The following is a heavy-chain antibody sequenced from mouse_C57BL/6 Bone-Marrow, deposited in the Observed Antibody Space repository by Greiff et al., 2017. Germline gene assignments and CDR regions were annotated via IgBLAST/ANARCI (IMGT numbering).Heavy chain of an antibody. Sequence: QVQLKQSGAELVKPGASVKISCKASGYAFSSYWMNWVKQRPGKGLEWIGQIYPGDGDTNYNGKFKGKATLTADKSSSTAYMQLSSLTSEDSAVYFCARSPLLLRVDYWGQGTTLTVSS. CDR2: IYPGDGDT. CDR1: GYAFSSYW. J-gene: IGHJ2*01. V-gene: IGHV1-80*01. D-gene: IGHD1-1*01. CDR3: ARSPLLLRVDY.